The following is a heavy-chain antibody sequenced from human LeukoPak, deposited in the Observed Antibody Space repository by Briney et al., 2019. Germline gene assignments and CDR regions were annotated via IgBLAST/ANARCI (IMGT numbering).Heavy chain of an antibody. CDR1: GLTLSXSX. J-gene: IGHJ4*02. D-gene: IGHD1-14*01. Sequence: GLTLSXSXXNWVRXAPGXXVXWXASIGPSGSERYHADSMKGRFNIYREKGNNFMDVQMNRLRAGDTAVYYCATETNGRHYDYWGQGTLLTVSS. CDR2: IGPSGSER. CDR3: ATETNGRHYDY. V-gene: IGHV3-21*06.